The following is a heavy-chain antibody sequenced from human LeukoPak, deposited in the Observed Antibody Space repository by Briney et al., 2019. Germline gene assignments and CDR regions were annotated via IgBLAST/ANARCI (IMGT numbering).Heavy chain of an antibody. CDR3: ARGGSGSCASFDC. Sequence: PSETLSLTCTVSGGSISNYYWSWIRQPAGKGLEWIGRIYTSGSTNYNPSLKSRVTISVDKSKNQFSLKLSSVTAADTAVYHCARGGSGSCASFDCWGQGTLVTVSS. J-gene: IGHJ4*02. CDR2: IYTSGST. CDR1: GGSISNYY. D-gene: IGHD1-26*01. V-gene: IGHV4-4*07.